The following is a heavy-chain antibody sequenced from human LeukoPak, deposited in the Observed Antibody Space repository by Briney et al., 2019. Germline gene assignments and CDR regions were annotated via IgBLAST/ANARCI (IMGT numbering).Heavy chain of an antibody. Sequence: SETLSLTCTVSGGSISSSSYYWGWIRQPPGKGLEWIGSIYYSGSTYYNPSLKSRVTISVDTSKNQFSLKLSSVTAADTAVYYCARRWYGFGELFRMQAFDIWGQGTMVTVSS. D-gene: IGHD3-10*01. V-gene: IGHV4-39*07. CDR3: ARRWYGFGELFRMQAFDI. J-gene: IGHJ3*02. CDR2: IYYSGST. CDR1: GGSISSSSYY.